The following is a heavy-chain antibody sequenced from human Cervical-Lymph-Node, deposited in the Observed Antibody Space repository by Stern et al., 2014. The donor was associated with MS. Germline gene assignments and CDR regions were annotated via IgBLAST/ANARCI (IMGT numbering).Heavy chain of an antibody. J-gene: IGHJ5*02. D-gene: IGHD6-13*01. Sequence: QVQLVQSGAEVKKTGASVKVSCKASGYTFNDNYLHWVRHAPGQGLEWQGWIHPKTGGTKYVQTFQGRVTMTRDTSTSTVFMELNRLTSDDTAVYYCARGGYSSSYYRFDPWGQGTLVIVSS. CDR3: ARGGYSSSYYRFDP. V-gene: IGHV1-2*02. CDR2: IHPKTGGT. CDR1: GYTFNDNY.